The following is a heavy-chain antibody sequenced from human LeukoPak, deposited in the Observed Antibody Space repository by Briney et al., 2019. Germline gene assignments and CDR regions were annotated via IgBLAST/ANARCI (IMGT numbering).Heavy chain of an antibody. Sequence: GGSLRLSCAASGFTFSSYWMHWVRQVPGKGLMWVSRIKTDGSSTSYADSVKGRFTISRDNAKNSLYLQMNSLRAEDTAVYYCARDPYSGGYGDYYYYYMDLWGQGTTVTISS. CDR1: GFTFSSYW. D-gene: IGHD1-26*01. CDR2: IKTDGSST. V-gene: IGHV3-74*01. CDR3: ARDPYSGGYGDYYYYYMDL. J-gene: IGHJ6*03.